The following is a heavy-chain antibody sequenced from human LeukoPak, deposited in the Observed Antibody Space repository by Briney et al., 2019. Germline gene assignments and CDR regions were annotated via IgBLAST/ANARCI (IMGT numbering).Heavy chain of an antibody. Sequence: KPSETLSLTCTVSGGSISSSTYYWGWIRRPPGKGLEWIGTIYYRGSTYYNPSLKSRVTISVDTSKDQFSLKLTSVTAADTAVYYCARLGRTYYDFWSGPWGQGTLVTVSS. CDR3: ARLGRTYYDFWSGP. V-gene: IGHV4-39*01. CDR2: IYYRGST. CDR1: GGSISSSTYY. J-gene: IGHJ5*02. D-gene: IGHD3-3*01.